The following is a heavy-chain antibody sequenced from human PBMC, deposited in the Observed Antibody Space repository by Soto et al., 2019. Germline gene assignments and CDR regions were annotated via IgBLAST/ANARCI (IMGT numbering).Heavy chain of an antibody. CDR1: GFTFSSFP. CDR3: TKRGYCSGGICYAFDY. J-gene: IGHJ4*02. D-gene: IGHD2-15*01. V-gene: IGHV3-23*01. Sequence: LRLSCAVPGFTFSSFPMSWVRQAPGKGLEWVSSVSSSGVATHYADSVKGRFTISRDNSKNTVYLQMNSLRAEDTALYYCTKRGYCSGGICYAFDYWGQGTLVTVSS. CDR2: VSSSGVAT.